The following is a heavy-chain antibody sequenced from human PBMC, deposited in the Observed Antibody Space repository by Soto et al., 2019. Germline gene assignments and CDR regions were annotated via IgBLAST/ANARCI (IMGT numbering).Heavy chain of an antibody. CDR3: ARDRPITVFGVVKGDGFDP. V-gene: IGHV4-4*02. CDR1: GGSISSSNW. D-gene: IGHD3-3*01. CDR2: TYHSGST. J-gene: IGHJ5*02. Sequence: QVQLQESGPGLVKPSGTLSLTCAVSGGSISSSNWWSWVRQPPGKGLEWIGETYHSGSTNYNPSLKSRVTISVDKSKNHFALKLSSVTAADTAVYYCARDRPITVFGVVKGDGFDPWGQGTLVTVSS.